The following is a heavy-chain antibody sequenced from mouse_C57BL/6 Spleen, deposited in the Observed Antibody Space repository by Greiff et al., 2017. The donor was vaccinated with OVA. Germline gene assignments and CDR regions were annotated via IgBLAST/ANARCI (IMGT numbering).Heavy chain of an antibody. Sequence: QVQLQQSGAELVKPGASVKMSCKASGYTFTSYWITWVKQRPGQGLEWIGDIYPGSGSTNYNEKFKSKATLTVDTSSSTAYMQLSSLTSEDSAVYYCARGDYDVDYFDYWGQGTTLTVSS. CDR1: GYTFTSYW. J-gene: IGHJ2*01. V-gene: IGHV1-55*01. D-gene: IGHD2-4*01. CDR2: IYPGSGST. CDR3: ARGDYDVDYFDY.